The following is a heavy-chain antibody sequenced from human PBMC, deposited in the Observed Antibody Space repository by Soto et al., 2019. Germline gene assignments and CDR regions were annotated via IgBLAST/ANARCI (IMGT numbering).Heavy chain of an antibody. J-gene: IGHJ4*02. CDR2: IWYDGSNK. CDR3: ARDWGGRYYDSSGYRGVNPEYYFDY. Sequence: QVQLVESGGGVVQPGRSLRLSCAASGFTFSSYGMHWVRQAPGKGLEWVAVIWYDGSNKYYADSVKGRFTISRDNSKNTLYLQMNSLRAEDTAVYYCARDWGGRYYDSSGYRGVNPEYYFDYWGQGTLVTVSS. D-gene: IGHD3-22*01. CDR1: GFTFSSYG. V-gene: IGHV3-33*01.